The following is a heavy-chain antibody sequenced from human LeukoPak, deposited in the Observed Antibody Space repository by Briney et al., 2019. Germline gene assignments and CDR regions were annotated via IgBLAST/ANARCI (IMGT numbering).Heavy chain of an antibody. J-gene: IGHJ4*02. D-gene: IGHD3-16*01. V-gene: IGHV3-7*01. Sequence: GGSLRLSCAASGFTFSSYWISWVRQAPGEGLEWVANIKQDGSERNYVDSVKGRFTISRDNAKNSLFLQMNSLRAEDTAVYYWGRVSPRGSSGGQETLATASS. CDR3: GRVSPRGSS. CDR1: GFTFSSYW. CDR2: IKQDGSER.